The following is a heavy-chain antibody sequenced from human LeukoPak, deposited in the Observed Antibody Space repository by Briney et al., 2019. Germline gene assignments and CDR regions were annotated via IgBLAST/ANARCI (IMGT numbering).Heavy chain of an antibody. CDR3: ARDTPNYDSSGYSPYYYYYYGMGV. V-gene: IGHV1-18*01. Sequence: GASVKVSCKASGYTFTSYGISWVRQAPGQGLEWMGWISAYNGNTNYAQKLQGRVTMTTDTSTSTAYMELRSLRSDDTAVYYCARDTPNYDSSGYSPYYYYYYGMGVWGQGTTVTVSS. CDR2: ISAYNGNT. D-gene: IGHD3-22*01. CDR1: GYTFTSYG. J-gene: IGHJ6*02.